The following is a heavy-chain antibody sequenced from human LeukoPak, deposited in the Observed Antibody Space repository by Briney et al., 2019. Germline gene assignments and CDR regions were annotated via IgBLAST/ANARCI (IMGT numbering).Heavy chain of an antibody. V-gene: IGHV1-69*05. CDR1: GGTFISYA. J-gene: IGHJ4*02. Sequence: SVKVSCKASGGTFISYAISWVRQAPGQGLEWMGGIIPIFGTANYAQKFQGRVTITTDESTSTAYMELSSLRSEDTAVYYCATSYVDTAMVFPFDYWGQGTLVTVSS. CDR2: IIPIFGTA. D-gene: IGHD5-18*01. CDR3: ATSYVDTAMVFPFDY.